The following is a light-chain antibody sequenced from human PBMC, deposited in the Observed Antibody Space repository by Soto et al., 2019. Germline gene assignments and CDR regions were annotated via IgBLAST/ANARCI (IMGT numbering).Light chain of an antibody. CDR2: GAS. J-gene: IGKJ4*01. CDR1: QSVRSN. V-gene: IGKV3-15*01. Sequence: EIVMTPSPATLSASPVEIATLSFSASQSVRSNLAWYQQKPGQAPRLLISGASTRATGIPARFSGSGSGTEFTLTISSLQSEDFAVYYCQQRSNGLTFGGGTKVDIK. CDR3: QQRSNGLT.